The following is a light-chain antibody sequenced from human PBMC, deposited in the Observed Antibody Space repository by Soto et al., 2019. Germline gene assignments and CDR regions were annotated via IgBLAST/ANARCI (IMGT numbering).Light chain of an antibody. J-gene: IGKJ1*01. CDR2: DAS. CDR1: QSVSSN. CDR3: EQRFLWPQT. Sequence: VGTQSPPTLSVYLEGRSSLSCRASQSVSSNLAWYQQKTGQAPRLLIYDASNRATGGPLRFSSRGCAADFTLTVSSFSHQDFAVSYYEQRFLWPQTFGQGTKVDIK. V-gene: IGKV3-11*01.